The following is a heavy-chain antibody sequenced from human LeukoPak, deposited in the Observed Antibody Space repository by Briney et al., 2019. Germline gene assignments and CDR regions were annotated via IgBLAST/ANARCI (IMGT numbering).Heavy chain of an antibody. CDR2: FYYTGST. J-gene: IGHJ4*02. V-gene: IGHV4-59*01. D-gene: IGHD4-17*01. CDR3: ARLPSAGHGYFED. CDR1: GDSIRIFF. Sequence: KTSETLSLTCTVSGDSIRIFFWSWIRQPPAKGLEWIGFFYYTGSTNYNRSLKSRVAISVDTSTNQLFLNLSSVTAADTAVYYCARLPSAGHGYFEDWGQGALVTVSS.